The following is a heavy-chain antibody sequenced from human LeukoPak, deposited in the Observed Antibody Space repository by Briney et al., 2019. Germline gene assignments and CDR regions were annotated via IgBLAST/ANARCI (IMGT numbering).Heavy chain of an antibody. V-gene: IGHV3-48*03. Sequence: GGSLRLSCAAPGFTFSSYEMNWVRQAPGKGLEWVSYISSSGSTIYYADSVKGRFTISRDNAKNSLYLQMNSLRAEDTAVYYCARGSSEYDSSSWFLVNWGQGTLVTVSS. CDR3: ARGSSEYDSSSWFLVN. CDR2: ISSSGSTI. CDR1: GFTFSSYE. J-gene: IGHJ4*02. D-gene: IGHD6-13*01.